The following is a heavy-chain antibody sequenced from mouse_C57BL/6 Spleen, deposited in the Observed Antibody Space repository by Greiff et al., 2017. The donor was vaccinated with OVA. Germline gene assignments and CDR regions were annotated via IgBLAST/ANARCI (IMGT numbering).Heavy chain of an antibody. CDR3: TSGHYYAMDY. CDR2: IDPEDGDT. CDR1: GYNINDYY. V-gene: IGHV14-1*01. Sequence: DVHLVESGAELVRPGASVKLSCTASGYNINDYYMHWVKQRPEQGLEWIGRIDPEDGDTDYAPKFQGKATMTADTSSNTAYLQLNILTAEDTAVYYGTSGHYYAMDYWGQGTSVTVSS. J-gene: IGHJ4*01.